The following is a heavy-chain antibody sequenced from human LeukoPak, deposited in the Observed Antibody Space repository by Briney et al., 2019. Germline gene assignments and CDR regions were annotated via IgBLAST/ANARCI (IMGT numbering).Heavy chain of an antibody. J-gene: IGHJ4*02. V-gene: IGHV3-21*06. Sequence: GGSLRLSCAASGFSFSSYSMNWVRQAPGKGLEWVSSISSSGSDIYYADSVKGRFTISRDNAKNSLCLQMNSLRGEDTAVYYCARGAGRYSSLTDYWGQGTLVTVSS. CDR1: GFSFSSYS. CDR2: ISSSGSDI. CDR3: ARGAGRYSSLTDY. D-gene: IGHD6-13*01.